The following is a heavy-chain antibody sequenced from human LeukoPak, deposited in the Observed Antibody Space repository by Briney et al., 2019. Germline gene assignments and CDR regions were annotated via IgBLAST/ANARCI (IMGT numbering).Heavy chain of an antibody. CDR2: INQSGST. CDR1: GGSISSSSYY. Sequence: SETLSLTCTVSGGSISSSSYYWGWIRQPPGKGLEWIGEINQSGSTNYNPSLKSRVTISVDTSKNQFSLKLSSVIAADTAVYYCARWRAFDIWGQGTMVTVSS. J-gene: IGHJ3*02. CDR3: ARWRAFDI. V-gene: IGHV4-39*07.